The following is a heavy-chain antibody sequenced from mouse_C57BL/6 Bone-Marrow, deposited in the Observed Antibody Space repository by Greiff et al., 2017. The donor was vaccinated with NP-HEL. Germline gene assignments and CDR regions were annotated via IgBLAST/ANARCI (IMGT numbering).Heavy chain of an antibody. D-gene: IGHD2-3*01. V-gene: IGHV1-15*01. J-gene: IGHJ3*01. CDR2: IDPETGGT. CDR3: TRGDGYYEVGFAY. CDR1: GYTFTDYE. Sequence: QVQLQQSGAELVRPGASVTLSCKASGYTFTDYEMHWVKQTPVHGLEWIGAIDPETGGTAYNQKFKGTAILTADKSSSTAYMELRSLTSEDSAVYYCTRGDGYYEVGFAYWGKGTLVTVSA.